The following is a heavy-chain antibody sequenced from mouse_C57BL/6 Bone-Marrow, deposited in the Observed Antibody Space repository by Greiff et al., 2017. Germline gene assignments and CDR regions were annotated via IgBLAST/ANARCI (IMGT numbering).Heavy chain of an antibody. J-gene: IGHJ2*01. CDR1: GYTFTSYW. Sequence: QVQLQQPGAELVKPGASVKLSCKASGYTFTSYWMHWVKQRPGQGLEWIGMIHPNSGSTNYNEKFKSKATLTVDTSSSTAYMQLSSLTSEDSAVYYCARRNYGNFYFDYWGQGTTLTVSS. V-gene: IGHV1-64*01. D-gene: IGHD2-1*01. CDR2: IHPNSGST. CDR3: ARRNYGNFYFDY.